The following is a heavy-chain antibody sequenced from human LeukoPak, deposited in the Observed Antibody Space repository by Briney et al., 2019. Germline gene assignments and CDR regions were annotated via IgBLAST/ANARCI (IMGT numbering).Heavy chain of an antibody. CDR2: ISYDGSNE. CDR3: AKVALFSGYYPPFDY. J-gene: IGHJ4*02. V-gene: IGHV3-30*18. Sequence: GGSLRLSCTASGFTFSNYGMHWVRQAPGKGLERVAVISYDGSNEYYADSVKGRFTISRDNSKNTLFLQMNSLRPEDTAVYHCAKVALFSGYYPPFDYWGQGTLVTVSS. CDR1: GFTFSNYG. D-gene: IGHD3-22*01.